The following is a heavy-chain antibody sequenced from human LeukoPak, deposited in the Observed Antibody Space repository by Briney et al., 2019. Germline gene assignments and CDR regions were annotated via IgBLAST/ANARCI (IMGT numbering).Heavy chain of an antibody. CDR3: AKWGDYDILTGYYDSDY. CDR2: MGGGDGGT. D-gene: IGHD3-9*01. CDR1: GFIFSNYA. V-gene: IGHV3-23*01. Sequence: PGASLRLSCAASGFIFSNYAMSWVRQAPGKGLEWVSAMGGGDGGTYYADSVKGRFTVSRDDPKNPLYLQMNPLRVEDTAVYYCAKWGDYDILTGYYDSDYWGHGTLVTVSS. J-gene: IGHJ4*01.